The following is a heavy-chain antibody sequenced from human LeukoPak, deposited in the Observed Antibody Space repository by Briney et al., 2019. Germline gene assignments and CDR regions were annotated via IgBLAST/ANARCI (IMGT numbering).Heavy chain of an antibody. CDR2: VGISSGNT. CDR1: GFTFIDYS. D-gene: IGHD5-12*01. Sequence: GGSLRLSCAASGFTFIDYSMNWVRQAPGKGLEWISYVGISSGNTKYADFVKGRFTISGDSAKNSVFLQMNSLRVEDTAVYYCARDHRYAFDNWGQGTLVTVSS. J-gene: IGHJ4*02. V-gene: IGHV3-48*04. CDR3: ARDHRYAFDN.